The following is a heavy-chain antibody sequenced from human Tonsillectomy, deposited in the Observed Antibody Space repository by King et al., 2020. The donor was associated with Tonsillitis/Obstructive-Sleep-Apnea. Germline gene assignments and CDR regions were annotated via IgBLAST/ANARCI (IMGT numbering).Heavy chain of an antibody. CDR3: ARDTGSFHF. J-gene: IGHJ4*02. CDR2: ISSVGRTI. Sequence: QLVQSGGGLVQPGGSLRLSCAASGFTFSSYSFNWVRQAPGKGLEWVAYISSVGRTIYYADSVKGRFTISRDNGKNSLYLQMNSLRDGDTAVYYCARDTGSFHFWGQGTLVTVPS. CDR1: GFTFSSYS. V-gene: IGHV3-48*02. D-gene: IGHD1-26*01.